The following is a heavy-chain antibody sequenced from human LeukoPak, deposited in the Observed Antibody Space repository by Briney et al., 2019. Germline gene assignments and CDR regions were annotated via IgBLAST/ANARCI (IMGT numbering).Heavy chain of an antibody. CDR2: IYYSGRT. D-gene: IGHD2-15*01. V-gene: IGHV4-61*05. CDR1: GGSVSSSRFY. Sequence: SETLSLTCTVSGGSVSSSRFYWGWIRQPPGGGLEWIGYIYYSGRTNYNPSLKSRVSISVDKSKNQFSLKLSSVTAADTAVYYCARARRVVVGAPYYFDYWGQGTLVTVSS. J-gene: IGHJ4*02. CDR3: ARARRVVVGAPYYFDY.